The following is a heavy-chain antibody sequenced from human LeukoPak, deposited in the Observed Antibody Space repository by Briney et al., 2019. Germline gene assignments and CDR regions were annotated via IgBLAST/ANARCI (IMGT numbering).Heavy chain of an antibody. D-gene: IGHD6-13*01. CDR2: INHSGST. CDR3: AQSSSWYLASPDN. CDR1: GGSFSGYY. J-gene: IGHJ4*02. Sequence: SETLSLTCAVYGGSFSGYYWSWIRQPPGKGLEWIGEINHSGSTNYNPSLKSRVTISVDTSKNQFSLKLSSVPAADPAVYYCAQSSSWYLASPDNGGQETLAPVPS. V-gene: IGHV4-34*01.